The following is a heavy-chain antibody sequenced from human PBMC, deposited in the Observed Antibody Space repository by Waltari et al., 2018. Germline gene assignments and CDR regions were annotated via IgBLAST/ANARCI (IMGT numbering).Heavy chain of an antibody. V-gene: IGHV3-30*02. J-gene: IGHJ4*02. D-gene: IGHD1-26*01. Sequence: QVQLVESGGGVVQPGGSLRLSCSASGFTFSSYGMHWVRQAPGKGLEWVAFIRYDGSNKYYADSVKGRFTISRDNSKNTLYLQMNSLRAEDTAVYYCAKFHGSGSYDGSDYWGQGTLVTVSS. CDR3: AKFHGSGSYDGSDY. CDR2: IRYDGSNK. CDR1: GFTFSSYG.